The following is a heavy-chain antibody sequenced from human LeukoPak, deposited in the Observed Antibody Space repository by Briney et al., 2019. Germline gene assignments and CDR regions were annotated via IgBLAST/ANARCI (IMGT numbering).Heavy chain of an antibody. CDR1: GFTFSNYA. V-gene: IGHV3-30-3*01. CDR3: ARGPGLAMGKGYFDY. Sequence: GGSLRLSCSASGFTFSNYAMHWVRQAPGKGLEWVAATSHDEGNKYYADSVKGRFTISRDNSRNTLYLEVNSLRTDDTAVYYCARGPGLAMGKGYFDYCGQGTLVTVSS. CDR2: TSHDEGNK. D-gene: IGHD5-18*01. J-gene: IGHJ4*02.